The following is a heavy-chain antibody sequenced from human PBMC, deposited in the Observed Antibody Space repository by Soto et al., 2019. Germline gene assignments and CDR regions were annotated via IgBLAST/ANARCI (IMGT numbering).Heavy chain of an antibody. V-gene: IGHV3-23*01. Sequence: EVQLLESGGGLVQPGGSLRLSCAASGFTFSSYAMSWVRQAPGKGLEWVSAISGSGGSTYYADSVKGRVTISRDNSKNTLYLQMNSLRAEDTAVYYCAKRYDYGDYYYYYMDVWGKGTTVTVSS. D-gene: IGHD4-17*01. J-gene: IGHJ6*03. CDR3: AKRYDYGDYYYYYMDV. CDR2: ISGSGGST. CDR1: GFTFSSYA.